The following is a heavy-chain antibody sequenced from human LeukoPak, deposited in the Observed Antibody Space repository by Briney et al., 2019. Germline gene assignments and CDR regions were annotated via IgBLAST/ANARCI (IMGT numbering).Heavy chain of an antibody. CDR1: GGSISSGGYY. V-gene: IGHV4-31*03. J-gene: IGHJ4*02. CDR2: IYYSGST. CDR3: ARSPTHSGSYGFDY. D-gene: IGHD1-26*01. Sequence: PSETLSLTCTVSGGSISSGGYYWSWIRQHPGKGLEWIGYIYYSGSTYYNPSLQSRITISVDTSKNQFSLKLSSVTAADTAVYYCARSPTHSGSYGFDYWGQGTLVTVSS.